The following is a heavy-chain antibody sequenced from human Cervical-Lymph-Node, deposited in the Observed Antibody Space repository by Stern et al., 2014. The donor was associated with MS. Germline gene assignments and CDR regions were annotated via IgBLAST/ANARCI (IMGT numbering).Heavy chain of an antibody. V-gene: IGHV4-4*02. CDR1: GGSISSSNW. CDR3: ARFPASRPHVFDS. D-gene: IGHD6-13*01. J-gene: IGHJ4*02. Sequence: VQLVESGPGLVKPSGTLSLTCAVSGGSISSSNWWSWVRQSPGKGLEWIGESDHSGSTIYNPSLKSRVTVSVAKSKNPFSLNLSFVPAADTAVYFCARFPASRPHVFDSWGQGTLVTVSS. CDR2: SDHSGST.